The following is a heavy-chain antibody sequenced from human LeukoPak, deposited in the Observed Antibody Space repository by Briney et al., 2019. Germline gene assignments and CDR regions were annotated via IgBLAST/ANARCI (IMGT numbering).Heavy chain of an antibody. CDR3: ARSLSSGFVDY. CDR1: GGSISSHY. Sequence: PSETLSLTCTVSGGSISSHYWSWIRQPPGKGLEWIGYVHNSGRTNYNPSLKSRVTISVDSSKNQFSLKLSSVTAADTAVYFCARSLSSGFVDYWGQGTLVTVSS. V-gene: IGHV4-59*11. D-gene: IGHD3-22*01. J-gene: IGHJ4*02. CDR2: VHNSGRT.